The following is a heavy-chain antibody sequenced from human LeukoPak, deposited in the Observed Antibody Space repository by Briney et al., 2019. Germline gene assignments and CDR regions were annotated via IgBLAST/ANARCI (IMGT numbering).Heavy chain of an antibody. CDR2: IYTSGST. D-gene: IGHD6-19*01. J-gene: IGHJ4*02. CDR1: GGSISSYY. CDR3: ASRIAVAGTTGGFDY. Sequence: SETLSLTCTVSGGSISSYYWSWIRQPAGKGLEWIGRIYTSGSTNYNPSLKSRVTISVDTSKNQFSLKLSSVTAADTAVYYCASRIAVAGTTGGFDYWGQGTLVTVSS. V-gene: IGHV4-4*07.